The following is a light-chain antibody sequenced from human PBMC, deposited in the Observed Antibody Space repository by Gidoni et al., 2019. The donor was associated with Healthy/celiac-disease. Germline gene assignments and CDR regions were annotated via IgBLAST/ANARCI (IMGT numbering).Light chain of an antibody. CDR2: WAS. J-gene: IGKJ4*01. Sequence: DIVMTQSPDSLAVSLGERATINCKSSQSVLYCSNNKNYLAWYQQKPGQPPKLLIYWASTRESGVPDRFSGSGSGTDFTLTISSLQAEDVAVYYCQQYYSTPRTFGGGTKVEIK. CDR3: QQYYSTPRT. V-gene: IGKV4-1*01. CDR1: QSVLYCSNNKNY.